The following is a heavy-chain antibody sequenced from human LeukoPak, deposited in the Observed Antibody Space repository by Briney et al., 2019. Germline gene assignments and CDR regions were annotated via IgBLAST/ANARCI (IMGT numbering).Heavy chain of an antibody. CDR1: GYTFTSYG. D-gene: IGHD6-13*01. V-gene: IGHV1-18*01. CDR2: ISAYNGNT. CDR3: ARERRGSSWYRYDYYYGMDV. Sequence: ASVKVSCKASGYTFTSYGISWVRQAPGQGREWMGWISAYNGNTNYAQKLQGRVTMTTDTSTSTAYMELRSLRSDDTAVYYCARERRGSSWYRYDYYYGMDVWGQGTTVTVSS. J-gene: IGHJ6*02.